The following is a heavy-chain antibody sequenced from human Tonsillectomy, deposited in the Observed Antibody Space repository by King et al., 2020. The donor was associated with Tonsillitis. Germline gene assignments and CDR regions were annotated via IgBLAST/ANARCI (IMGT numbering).Heavy chain of an antibody. J-gene: IGHJ4*02. CDR1: GFTFNTAW. Sequence: VQLVESGRGLVKPEGSLRLSCAASGFTFNTAWMTWVRQGPGKGLEFIGRIKSKSDGGTTEYAAPVKGRFTISRDDSKNTLYLQMNTLKTEDTAVYYCITEKYCSGGSCYGYWGQGTLVTVSS. CDR3: ITEKYCSGGSCYGY. D-gene: IGHD2-15*01. CDR2: IKSKSDGGTT. V-gene: IGHV3-15*01.